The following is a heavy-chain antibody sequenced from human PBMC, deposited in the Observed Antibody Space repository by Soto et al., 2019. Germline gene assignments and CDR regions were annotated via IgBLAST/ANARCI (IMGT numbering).Heavy chain of an antibody. D-gene: IGHD3-3*01. J-gene: IGHJ5*02. CDR3: ARARSITIFGVVIIPDLSWFDP. CDR1: GGSISSYY. Sequence: ETLSLTCTVSGGSISSYYWSWIRQPPGKGLEWIGYIYYSGSTNYNPSLKSRVTISVGTSKNQFSLKLSSVTAADTAVYYCARARSITIFGVVIIPDLSWFDPWGQGTLVTVSS. CDR2: IYYSGST. V-gene: IGHV4-59*01.